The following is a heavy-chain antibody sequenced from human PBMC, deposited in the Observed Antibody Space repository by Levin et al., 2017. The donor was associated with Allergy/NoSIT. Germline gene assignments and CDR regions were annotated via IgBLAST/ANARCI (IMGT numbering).Heavy chain of an antibody. V-gene: IGHV4-34*01. Sequence: KPSETLSLTCAVYGGSFSGYYWGWIRQPPGKGLEWIAEINNRRSTNYNPSLESRVTISVDTSKNQFSLNLNSVTAADTAVYYCARVVRGPVAGRTGNRDGLDVWGQGTMVTVSS. CDR3: ARVVRGPVAGRTGNRDGLDV. J-gene: IGHJ3*01. CDR1: GGSFSGYY. D-gene: IGHD6-19*01. CDR2: INNRRST.